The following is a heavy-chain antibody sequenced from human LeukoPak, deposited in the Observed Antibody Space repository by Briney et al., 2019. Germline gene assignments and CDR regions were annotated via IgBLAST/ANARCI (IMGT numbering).Heavy chain of an antibody. D-gene: IGHD7-27*01. CDR1: GGSISSSSYY. CDR3: ARAPPELGANWLDP. CDR2: IYYSGST. J-gene: IGHJ5*02. V-gene: IGHV4-39*07. Sequence: PSETLSLTCTVSGGSISSSSYYWGWIRQPPGKGLEWIGSIYYSGSTYYNPSLKSRVTISVDTSKNQFSLQLNSVTPEDTAVYYCARAPPELGANWLDPWGQGTLVTVSS.